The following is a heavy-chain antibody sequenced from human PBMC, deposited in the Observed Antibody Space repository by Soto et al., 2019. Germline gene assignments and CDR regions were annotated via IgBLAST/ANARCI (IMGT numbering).Heavy chain of an antibody. CDR2: IVVGSGNT. CDR3: ARSALGVVAATLPLDY. CDR1: GFTFTSSA. V-gene: IGHV1-58*01. J-gene: IGHJ4*02. Sequence: GASVKVSCKASGFTFTSSAVQWARQARGQRLEWIGWIVVGSGNTNYAQKLQERVTITRDMSTSTAYMELRSLRSDDTTVYYCARSALGVVAATLPLDYWGQGTLVTVSS. D-gene: IGHD2-15*01.